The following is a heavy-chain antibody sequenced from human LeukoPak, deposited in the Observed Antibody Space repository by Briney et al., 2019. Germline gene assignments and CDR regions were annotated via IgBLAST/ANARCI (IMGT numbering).Heavy chain of an antibody. J-gene: IGHJ4*02. CDR2: ISCSAGST. D-gene: IGHD3-9*01. CDR3: AKNPTYDILTGYLDF. V-gene: IGHV3-23*01. CDR1: GFTFSSYA. Sequence: PGGSLRLSCAASGFTFSSYAMSWARQAPRKGLEWVSVISCSAGSTYYADSVKGRFTISRDNSKNTLSLQMNSLRAEDTAVYYCAKNPTYDILTGYLDFWGQGTLVTVSS.